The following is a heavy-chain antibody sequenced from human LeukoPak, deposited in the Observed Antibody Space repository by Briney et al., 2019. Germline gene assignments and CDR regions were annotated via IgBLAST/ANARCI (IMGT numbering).Heavy chain of an antibody. D-gene: IGHD3-22*01. CDR3: ARDPNSSGYYGIDY. V-gene: IGHV3-33*01. CDR1: GFTFGAYG. CDR2: IWYDGSNQ. J-gene: IGHJ4*02. Sequence: GRSLRLSCAASGFTFGAYGMHWVRQAPGKGLEWVAVIWYDGSNQYYVDSVKGRFTISRDNSKNTVHLQMNGLRVEDTAVYYCARDPNSSGYYGIDYWGQGTLVTVSS.